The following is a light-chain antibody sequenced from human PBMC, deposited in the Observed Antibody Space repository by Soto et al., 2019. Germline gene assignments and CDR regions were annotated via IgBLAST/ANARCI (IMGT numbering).Light chain of an antibody. CDR2: DAS. V-gene: IGKV1-33*01. J-gene: IGKJ4*01. CDR3: QQYDTPIT. CDR1: QDLSIY. Sequence: DIQMTQSPSSLSASVGDRVTITCQASQDLSIYLNWYQQTPGKAPKLLIYDASNLEPGVPSRFSGSGSGTDFTFTISSLRPEDIATYYCQQYDTPITFGGGTKVDIK.